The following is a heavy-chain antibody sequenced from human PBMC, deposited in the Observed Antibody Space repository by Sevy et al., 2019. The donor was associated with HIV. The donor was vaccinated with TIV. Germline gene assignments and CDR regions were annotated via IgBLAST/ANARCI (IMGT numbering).Heavy chain of an antibody. Sequence: SQTLSLTCAISGDTVSSDSAAWNWIRQSPARGLEWLGRTYYRSTWHKEYATSLNSRMAITPDTSKNQFSLQLNSVTPEDTAVYYCTRDHNFVLDYWGQGIVVTVSS. V-gene: IGHV6-1*01. J-gene: IGHJ4*02. D-gene: IGHD1-20*01. CDR2: TYYRSTWHK. CDR3: TRDHNFVLDY. CDR1: GDTVSSDSAA.